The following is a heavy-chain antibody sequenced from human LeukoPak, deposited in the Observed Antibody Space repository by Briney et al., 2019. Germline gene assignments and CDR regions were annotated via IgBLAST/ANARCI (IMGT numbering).Heavy chain of an antibody. V-gene: IGHV3-48*03. CDR2: ISRGGRTV. D-gene: IGHD3-22*01. CDR1: GFTFSSYE. Sequence: GGSLRLSCAASGFTFSSYEMNWVRQAPGKWLDWVAYISRGGRTVDYADSVKGRFTISRASAKNALYLQMNSLRAEDTAVYYCARVAMIVAKPYDYWGQGTLVTVSS. CDR3: ARVAMIVAKPYDY. J-gene: IGHJ4*02.